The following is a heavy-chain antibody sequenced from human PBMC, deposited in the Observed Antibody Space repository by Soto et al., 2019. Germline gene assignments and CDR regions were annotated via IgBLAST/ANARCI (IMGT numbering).Heavy chain of an antibody. Sequence: GSLRLSCAASGFTFSTYWMHWVRQAPGKGLVWVSRINSDGSSTSYADSVKGRFTISRDNAKNTLYLQMNSLRAEDTAVYYCARGCSSTSCYVAAFDIWGQGTMVTVSS. CDR1: GFTFSTYW. J-gene: IGHJ3*02. D-gene: IGHD2-2*01. V-gene: IGHV3-74*01. CDR2: INSDGSST. CDR3: ARGCSSTSCYVAAFDI.